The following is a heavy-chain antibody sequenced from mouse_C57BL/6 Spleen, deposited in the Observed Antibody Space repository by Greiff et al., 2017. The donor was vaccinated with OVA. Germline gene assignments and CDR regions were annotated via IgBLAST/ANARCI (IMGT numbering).Heavy chain of an antibody. D-gene: IGHD1-1*01. J-gene: IGHJ3*01. CDR2: IDPNSGGT. CDR1: GYTFTSYW. Sequence: VQLQQPGAELVKPGASVKLSCKASGYTFTSYWMHWVKQRPGRGLEWMGRIDPNSGGTKYNEKFKSKATLTVDKPSSTAYMQLSSLTSEDSAVYYCATSKPDYYGSSPLAYWGQGTLVTVSA. CDR3: ATSKPDYYGSSPLAY. V-gene: IGHV1-72*01.